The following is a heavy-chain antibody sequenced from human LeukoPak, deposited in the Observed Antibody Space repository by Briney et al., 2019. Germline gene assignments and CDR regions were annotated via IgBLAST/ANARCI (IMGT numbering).Heavy chain of an antibody. J-gene: IGHJ4*02. CDR2: ISSNGGST. CDR1: GFTFSSYA. D-gene: IGHD5-24*01. Sequence: PGGSLRLSCAASGFTFSSYAMHWVRQAPGKGLEYVSAISSNGGSTSYANSVKGRFTISRDNSKNTLYLQMNSLRPEDTAVYYCARARFGYNRGPFDYWGQGILVTVSS. CDR3: ARARFGYNRGPFDY. V-gene: IGHV3-64*01.